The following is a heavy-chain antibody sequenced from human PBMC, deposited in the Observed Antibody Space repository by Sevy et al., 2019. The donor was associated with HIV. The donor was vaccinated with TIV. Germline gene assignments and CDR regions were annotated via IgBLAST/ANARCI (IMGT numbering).Heavy chain of an antibody. CDR1: GYTFTSYY. Sequence: ASVKVSCKASGYTFTSYYMHWVRQAPGQGLEWMGIINPSGGSTSYAQKFQGRVTMTRDTSTGKVYMELSSLRSEDTAVYYCARDRRSGYDFDYWGQGTLVTVSS. V-gene: IGHV1-46*01. D-gene: IGHD5-12*01. J-gene: IGHJ4*02. CDR2: INPSGGST. CDR3: ARDRRSGYDFDY.